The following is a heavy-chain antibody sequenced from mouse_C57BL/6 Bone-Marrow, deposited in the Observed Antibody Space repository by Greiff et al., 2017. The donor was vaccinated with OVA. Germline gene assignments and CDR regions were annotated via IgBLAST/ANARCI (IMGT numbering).Heavy chain of an antibody. CDR2: INPYNGGT. D-gene: IGHD1-1*01. J-gene: IGHJ2*01. CDR1: GYTFTDYY. CDR3: AYYYGTSDY. Sequence: VQLKESGPVLVKPGASVKMSCKASGYTFTDYYMNWVKQSHGKSLEWIGVINPYNGGTSYNQKFKGKATLTVDKSSSTAYMELNSLTSEDSAVYYCAYYYGTSDYWGQGTTLTVSS. V-gene: IGHV1-19*01.